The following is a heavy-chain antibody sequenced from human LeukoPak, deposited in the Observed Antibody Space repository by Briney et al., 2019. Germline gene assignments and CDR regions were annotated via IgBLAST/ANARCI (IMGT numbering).Heavy chain of an antibody. CDR2: ISSSGSTI. J-gene: IGHJ4*02. V-gene: IGHV3-48*03. Sequence: GGSLRLSCAASGFIFSSYEMIWVRQAPGKGLEWVSYISSSGSTIYYADSVKGRFTISRDNAKNSLYLQMNSLRAEDTAVYYCARDLTSYFDYWGQGTLVTVSS. CDR1: GFIFSSYE. D-gene: IGHD1-14*01. CDR3: ARDLTSYFDY.